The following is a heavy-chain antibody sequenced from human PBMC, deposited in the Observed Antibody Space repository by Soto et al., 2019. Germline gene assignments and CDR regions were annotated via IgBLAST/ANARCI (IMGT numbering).Heavy chain of an antibody. V-gene: IGHV1-8*01. CDR3: ARSSSWSNLWYYYYMDV. D-gene: IGHD6-13*01. Sequence: ASVKVSCKASGYTFTSYDINWVRQATGQGLEWMGWMNPNSGNTGYAQKFQGRVTMTRNTSISTAYMELSSLRSEDTAVYYCARSSSWSNLWYYYYMDVWGKGTTVTVSS. J-gene: IGHJ6*03. CDR2: MNPNSGNT. CDR1: GYTFTSYD.